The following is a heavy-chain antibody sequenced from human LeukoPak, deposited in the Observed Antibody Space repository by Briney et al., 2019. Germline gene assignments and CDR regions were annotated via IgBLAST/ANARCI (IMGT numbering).Heavy chain of an antibody. CDR1: GGSFSGYY. J-gene: IGHJ6*03. D-gene: IGHD6-13*01. V-gene: IGHV4-34*01. Sequence: SETLSLTCAVYGGSFSGYYWSWIRQPPGKGLEWIREINHSGSTNYNPSLKSRVTISVDTSKNQFSLKLSSVNAADTAVYYCARNRDEKAGIAAFYYYYYMDVWGKGTTVTVSS. CDR3: ARNRDEKAGIAAFYYYYYMDV. CDR2: INHSGST.